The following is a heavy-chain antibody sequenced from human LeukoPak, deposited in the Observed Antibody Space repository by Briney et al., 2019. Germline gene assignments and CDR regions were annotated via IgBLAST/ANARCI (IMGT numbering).Heavy chain of an antibody. V-gene: IGHV3-23*01. D-gene: IGHD3-9*01. CDR2: ISGSGGST. CDR1: GFTFSSYA. J-gene: IGHJ4*02. Sequence: GGSLRLSCAASGFTFSSYAMSWVRQAPGKGLEWVSAISGSGGSTYYADSVKGRFTISRDYSKNTLYLQMNSLRAEDTAVYYCAKDRRPYYDILTVWDYWGQGTLVTVSS. CDR3: AKDRRPYYDILTVWDY.